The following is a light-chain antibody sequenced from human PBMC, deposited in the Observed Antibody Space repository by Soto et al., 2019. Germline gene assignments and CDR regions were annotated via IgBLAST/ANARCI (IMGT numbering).Light chain of an antibody. CDR2: DVS. CDR3: SSYTTSSPYV. V-gene: IGLV2-14*01. Sequence: QSALTQPASVSGYPGQSITISCTGASSDVGAYNYVAWCQQHPGKGPKLLIYDVSNRPSGFSSRFSGSKSGNTASLTISGLRAEDEADYFCSSYTTSSPYVFGTGTKVTVL. CDR1: SSDVGAYNY. J-gene: IGLJ1*01.